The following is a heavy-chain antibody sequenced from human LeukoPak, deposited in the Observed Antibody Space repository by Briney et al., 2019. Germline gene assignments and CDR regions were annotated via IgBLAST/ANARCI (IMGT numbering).Heavy chain of an antibody. CDR2: LYTSGGT. J-gene: IGHJ3*02. CDR3: ARSGSYANDAFHI. CDR1: GGSISSYH. D-gene: IGHD1-26*01. Sequence: PSETLSLTCTVSGGSISSYHWSWIRQPAGKGLEWIGRLYTSGGTNYNPSLKSRVSMSVDTSKSRFSLELNSVTAADTAVYYCARSGSYANDAFHIWGQGTMVTVSS. V-gene: IGHV4-4*07.